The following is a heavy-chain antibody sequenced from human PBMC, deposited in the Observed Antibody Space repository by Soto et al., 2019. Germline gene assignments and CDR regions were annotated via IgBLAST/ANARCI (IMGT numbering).Heavy chain of an antibody. CDR2: IIPIFGTA. J-gene: IGHJ5*02. Sequence: ASVKVSCKASGGTFSSYAISWVRQAPGQGLEWMGGIIPIFGTANYAQKFQGRVTITADESTSTAYMELSSLRSEDTAGYYCARDLYYYDSSGHWSFDPWGQGTLVTVSS. V-gene: IGHV1-69*13. CDR3: ARDLYYYDSSGHWSFDP. D-gene: IGHD3-22*01. CDR1: GGTFSSYA.